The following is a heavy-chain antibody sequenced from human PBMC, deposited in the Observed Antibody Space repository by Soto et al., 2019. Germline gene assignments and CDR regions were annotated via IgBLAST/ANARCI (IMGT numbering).Heavy chain of an antibody. CDR3: ARIPYYDSSGHSAFDI. D-gene: IGHD3-22*01. CDR2: IYPGDSDT. CDR1: GYSFTTYW. J-gene: IGHJ3*02. V-gene: IGHV5-51*01. Sequence: LGESLKISCKGSGYSFTTYWIGWVRRMPGKGLEWMGIIYPGDSDTRYSPSFQGQVTISADKSISTAYLQWSSLKASDTAMYYCARIPYYDSSGHSAFDIWGQGSMVTVSS.